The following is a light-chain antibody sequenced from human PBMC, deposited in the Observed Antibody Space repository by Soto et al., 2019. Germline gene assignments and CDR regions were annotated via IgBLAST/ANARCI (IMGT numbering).Light chain of an antibody. Sequence: EIVMTQSPATLSVSPGERATLSCTASQSVSSNLAWYQQKPGQAPRLLIYGASTRATGIPARFSGSGSGTECTLTISSLQSEDFAVYYCQQYNNWPPWTFGQGTKVEIK. CDR1: QSVSSN. CDR3: QQYNNWPPWT. V-gene: IGKV3-15*01. CDR2: GAS. J-gene: IGKJ1*01.